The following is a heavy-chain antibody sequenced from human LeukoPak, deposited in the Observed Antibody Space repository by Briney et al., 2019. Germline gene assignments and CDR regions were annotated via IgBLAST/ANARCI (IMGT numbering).Heavy chain of an antibody. CDR2: INPNSGGT. J-gene: IGHJ4*02. CDR1: GYTFTGYY. V-gene: IGHV1-2*02. Sequence: ASVKVSCKASGYTFTGYYMHWVRQAPRQGLEWMGWINPNSGGTNYAQKFQGRVTMTRDTSISTAYMELSRLRSDDTAVYYCARTHRMYSSGWYAFDYWGQGTLVTVSS. CDR3: ARTHRMYSSGWYAFDY. D-gene: IGHD6-19*01.